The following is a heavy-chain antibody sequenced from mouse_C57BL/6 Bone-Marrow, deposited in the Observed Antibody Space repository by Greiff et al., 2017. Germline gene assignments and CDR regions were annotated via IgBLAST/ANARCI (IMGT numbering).Heavy chain of an antibody. CDR3: ARSNYYGSSLLYWYFDV. CDR1: GYTFTSYG. D-gene: IGHD1-1*01. Sequence: VHLVESGAELARPGASVKLSCKASGYTFTSYGISWVKQRTGQGLEWIGEIYPRSGNTYYNEKFKGKATLTADKSSSTAYMELSSLTSEDSAVYYCARSNYYGSSLLYWYFDVWGTGTTVTVSS. CDR2: IYPRSGNT. J-gene: IGHJ1*03. V-gene: IGHV1-81*01.